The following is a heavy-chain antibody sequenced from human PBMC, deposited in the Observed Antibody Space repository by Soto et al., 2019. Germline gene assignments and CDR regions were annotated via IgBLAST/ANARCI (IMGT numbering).Heavy chain of an antibody. D-gene: IGHD3-16*01. Sequence: QVQLVQSGAEVKKPGASVKVSCKASGYTFNFYGITWVRQAPGQGLEWMGWISGFNGNTNYAADLQGRVTMTTDTSTSTAYMELRGLRSVDTAVYYCARIGVSSGHESPELDSWGQGTLVTVSS. CDR3: ARIGVSSGHESPELDS. CDR1: GYTFNFYG. V-gene: IGHV1-18*01. J-gene: IGHJ4*02. CDR2: ISGFNGNT.